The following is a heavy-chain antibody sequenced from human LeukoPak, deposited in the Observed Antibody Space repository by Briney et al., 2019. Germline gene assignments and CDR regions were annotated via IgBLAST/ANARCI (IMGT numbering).Heavy chain of an antibody. CDR2: LTDSGDAT. V-gene: IGHV3-23*01. D-gene: IGHD5-12*01. Sequence: QSGGSLILSCAVSGFTFSHYAMSWVRQAPGTGLEWVGSLTDSGDATYYADSVKGRLTISRDNSNSTLYLHISGLRDEDTAVYYCARGYSHNSGGWLDPWGQGTLVTVSS. J-gene: IGHJ5*02. CDR3: ARGYSHNSGGWLDP. CDR1: GFTFSHYA.